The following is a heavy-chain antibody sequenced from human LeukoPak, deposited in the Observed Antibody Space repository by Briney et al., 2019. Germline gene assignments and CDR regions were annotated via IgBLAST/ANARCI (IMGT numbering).Heavy chain of an antibody. CDR3: ARDHYDFWSGYYRWFDP. D-gene: IGHD3-3*01. CDR1: GYTFTSYG. CDR2: ISAYNGNT. J-gene: IGHJ5*02. V-gene: IGHV1-18*01. Sequence: ASVTVSCKASGYTFTSYGISWVRQAPGQGLEWMGWISAYNGNTNYAQKLQGRVTMTTDTSTSTAYMELRSLRSDDTAVYYCARDHYDFWSGYYRWFDPWGQGTLVTVSS.